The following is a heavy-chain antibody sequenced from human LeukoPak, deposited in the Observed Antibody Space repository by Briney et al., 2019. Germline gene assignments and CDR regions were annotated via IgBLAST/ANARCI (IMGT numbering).Heavy chain of an antibody. CDR3: AKRIRVNWFDP. CDR1: GFTFRSYW. CDR2: IYSGGST. Sequence: GGSLRLSCAASGFTFRSYWMSWVRQAPGKGLEWVSVIYSGGSTYYADSVKGRFTISRDNSKNTLYLQMNSLRAEDTAVYYCAKRIRVNWFDPWGQGTLVTVSS. V-gene: IGHV3-66*04. J-gene: IGHJ5*02.